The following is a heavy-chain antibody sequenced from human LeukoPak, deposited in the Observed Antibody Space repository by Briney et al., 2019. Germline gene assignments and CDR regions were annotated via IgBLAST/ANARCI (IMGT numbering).Heavy chain of an antibody. CDR3: ARDRRYFDWLYYYYYMDV. D-gene: IGHD3-9*01. Sequence: PGGSLRLSCAASGFTFSSYWMSWVRQAPGKGLEWVANVKQDGSEKYYVDSVKGRFTISRDNAKNSLYLQMNSLRAEDTAVYYSARDRRYFDWLYYYYYMDVWGKGTTVTVSS. CDR2: VKQDGSEK. V-gene: IGHV3-7*01. CDR1: GFTFSSYW. J-gene: IGHJ6*03.